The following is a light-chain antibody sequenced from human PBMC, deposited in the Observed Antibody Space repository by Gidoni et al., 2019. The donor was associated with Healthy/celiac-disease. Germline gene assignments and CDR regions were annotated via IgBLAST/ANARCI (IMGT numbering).Light chain of an antibody. J-gene: IGLJ2*01. CDR2: EVS. CDR1: ISDVGGYNY. Sequence: QSALTQPSSVSWSPGQSIPISCTGTISDVGGYNYVSCYQQHPGKAPKLMIYEVSNRPSGVSNRFSGSKSGNTASLTISGLQAEDEADYYCSSYTSSSVVFGGGTKLTVL. V-gene: IGLV2-14*01. CDR3: SSYTSSSVV.